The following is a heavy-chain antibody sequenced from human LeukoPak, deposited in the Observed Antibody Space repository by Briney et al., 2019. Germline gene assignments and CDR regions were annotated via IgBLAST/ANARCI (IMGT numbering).Heavy chain of an antibody. Sequence: PGGSLRLSCAASGFTFTSFTLSWVRQAPGKGLEWVSAISGSGGSTYYADSVKGRFTISRDNSKDTLYLQMNSLRAEDTALYYCATDITFNFWGQGTLVTVSS. D-gene: IGHD3-10*01. V-gene: IGHV3-23*01. CDR2: ISGSGGST. CDR3: ATDITFNF. J-gene: IGHJ4*02. CDR1: GFTFTSFT.